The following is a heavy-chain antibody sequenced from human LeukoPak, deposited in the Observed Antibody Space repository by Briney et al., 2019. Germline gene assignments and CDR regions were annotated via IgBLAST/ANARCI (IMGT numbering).Heavy chain of an antibody. CDR1: GFTFSNYW. V-gene: IGHV3-7*02. J-gene: IGHJ6*02. CDR2: IKEDGSQK. Sequence: GGSLRLSCAASGFTFSNYWMSWVRQAPGKGLEWVANIKEDGSQKYYADSLKGRFTISRDNAKNSLSLQMDSLRAEDTAVYYCARKGARIAAAGTGWDYYYYYGMDVWGQGTTVTVSS. CDR3: ARKGARIAAAGTGWDYYYYYGMDV. D-gene: IGHD6-13*01.